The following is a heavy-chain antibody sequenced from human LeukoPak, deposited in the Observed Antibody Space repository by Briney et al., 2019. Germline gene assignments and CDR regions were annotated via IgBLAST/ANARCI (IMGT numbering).Heavy chain of an antibody. J-gene: IGHJ6*02. Sequence: GGSLRLSCAASGFTFSSYWMHWVRQAPGKGLVWVSRINSDGSSTSYADSVKGRLTISRDNAKNTLYLQMNSLRAEDTAVYYCARGPYSNTPYYYGMDVWGQGTTVTVSS. CDR2: INSDGSST. CDR1: GFTFSSYW. D-gene: IGHD4-11*01. CDR3: ARGPYSNTPYYYGMDV. V-gene: IGHV3-74*01.